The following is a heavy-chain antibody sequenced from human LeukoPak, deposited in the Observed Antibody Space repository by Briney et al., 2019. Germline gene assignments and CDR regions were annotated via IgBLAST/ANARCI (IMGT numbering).Heavy chain of an antibody. CDR2: IYYIGST. CDR3: ARNAWGEEWELPTYFDY. CDR1: GGSINTYY. V-gene: IGHV4-59*08. Sequence: SETLSLTCTVSGGSINTYYWSWIRQPPGKGLEWIGYIYYIGSTNYNASLKSRATMSVDTSKNQFSLKLSSVTAADTAVYYCARNAWGEEWELPTYFDYWGQGTLVTVSS. J-gene: IGHJ4*02. D-gene: IGHD1-26*01.